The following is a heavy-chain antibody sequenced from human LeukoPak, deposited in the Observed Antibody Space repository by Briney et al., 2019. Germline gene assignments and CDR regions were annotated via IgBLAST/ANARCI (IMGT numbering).Heavy chain of an antibody. D-gene: IGHD6-13*01. CDR2: IRYGGSNK. Sequence: PGGSLRLSCAASGFTFSSYGMHWVRQAPGKGLEWVAFIRYGGSNKYYADSVKGRFTISRDNSKNTLYLQMNSLRAEDTAVYYCAKGHSSRSTGYYYYMDVWGKGTTVTVSS. CDR1: GFTFSSYG. V-gene: IGHV3-30*02. CDR3: AKGHSSRSTGYYYYMDV. J-gene: IGHJ6*03.